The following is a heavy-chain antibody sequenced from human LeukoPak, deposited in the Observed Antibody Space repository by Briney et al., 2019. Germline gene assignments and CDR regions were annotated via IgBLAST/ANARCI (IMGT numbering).Heavy chain of an antibody. CDR3: ACFDYYDSSGYSFGI. CDR2: IYHSGST. Sequence: SETLSLTCTVSGYSISSGYYWGWIRQPPGKGLEWIGSIYHSGSTYYNPSLKSRVTISVDTSKNQFSLKLSSVTAADTAVYYCACFDYYDSSGYSFGIWGQGTMVTVSS. D-gene: IGHD3-22*01. V-gene: IGHV4-38-2*02. J-gene: IGHJ3*02. CDR1: GYSISSGYY.